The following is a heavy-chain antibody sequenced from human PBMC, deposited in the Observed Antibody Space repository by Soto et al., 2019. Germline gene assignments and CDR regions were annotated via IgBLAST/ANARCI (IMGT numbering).Heavy chain of an antibody. CDR1: GGTLSSYA. J-gene: IGHJ1*01. CDR2: IIPIFGTA. CDR3: ARGYYCSGGSCYSSSIEYFQH. Sequence: QVQLVQSGAEVKKPGSSVKVSCKASGGTLSSYAISWVLQAPGHGLAWMGGIIPIFGTANYAQKFQGRVTITADKSTSTVYMELRSLRSEEPAVYYCARGYYCSGGSCYSSSIEYFQHWGQGTLVTVSS. V-gene: IGHV1-69*06. D-gene: IGHD2-15*01.